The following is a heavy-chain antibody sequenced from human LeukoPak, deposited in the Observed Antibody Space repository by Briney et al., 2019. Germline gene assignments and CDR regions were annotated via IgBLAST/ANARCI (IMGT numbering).Heavy chain of an antibody. J-gene: IGHJ3*02. D-gene: IGHD2-15*01. V-gene: IGHV3-13*01. CDR2: IGTAGDT. CDR3: ARGNLGYCSGGSCRSGSGDVFDI. Sequence: GGSLRLSCAASGFTFSSYDMHWVRQATGKGLEWVSAIGTAGDTYYPGSVKGRFTISRENAKNSLYLQMNSLRAGDTAVYYCARGNLGYCSGGSCRSGSGDVFDIWGQGTMVTVSS. CDR1: GFTFSSYD.